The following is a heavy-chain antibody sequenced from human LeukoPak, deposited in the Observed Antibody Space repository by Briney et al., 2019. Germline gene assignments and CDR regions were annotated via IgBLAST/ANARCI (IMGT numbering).Heavy chain of an antibody. CDR3: ARVGVSYNYDSSGYYPHYDY. V-gene: IGHV1-18*01. CDR1: AYTFTTYG. CDR2: ISVYNGNT. Sequence: GASVKVSCKASAYTFTTYGISWVRQAPGQGLEWMGWISVYNGNTNYAQKFQGRVTMTTDTSTSTAYMELRSLRSDDTAVYYCARVGVSYNYDSSGYYPHYDYWGQGTLVTVSS. D-gene: IGHD3-22*01. J-gene: IGHJ4*02.